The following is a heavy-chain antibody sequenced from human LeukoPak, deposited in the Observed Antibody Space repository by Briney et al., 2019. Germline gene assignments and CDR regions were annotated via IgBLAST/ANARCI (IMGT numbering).Heavy chain of an antibody. Sequence: GGSLTLSCAASGFTFSGYGMDWVRQTPGKGLEWVANIKPDGSEIYYVDSVTGRFTISRDNAKNSLYLQMNSLRAEDTAVYYCTRSLDYWGQGTLVTVSS. V-gene: IGHV3-7*02. CDR1: GFTFSGYG. CDR2: IKPDGSEI. D-gene: IGHD2-15*01. J-gene: IGHJ4*02. CDR3: TRSLDY.